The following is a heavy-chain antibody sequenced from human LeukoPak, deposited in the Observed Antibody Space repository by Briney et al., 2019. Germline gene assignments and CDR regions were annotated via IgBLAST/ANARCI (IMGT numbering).Heavy chain of an antibody. CDR2: IGTAGDT. Sequence: QPGGSLRLSCAASGFTFSSYDMHWVRQATGKGLEWVSAIGTAGDTYYPGSVKGRFTISRENAKNSLYLQMNSLRAGDTAVYYCARGMVRAKGYYYGMDVWGKGTTVTVSS. CDR3: ARGMVRAKGYYYGMDV. J-gene: IGHJ6*04. CDR1: GFTFSSYD. V-gene: IGHV3-13*01. D-gene: IGHD3-10*01.